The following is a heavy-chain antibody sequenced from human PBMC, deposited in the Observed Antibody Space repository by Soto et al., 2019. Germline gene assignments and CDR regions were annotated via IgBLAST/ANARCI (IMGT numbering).Heavy chain of an antibody. V-gene: IGHV4-61*08. J-gene: IGHJ5*02. Sequence: SETLSLTCSVSGDSVRSNVYYWSWIRQPPGKGLEWIAYISHSGTTKSNPSLKSPVTVSVDTSKNQFSLKLNFVTAADTAMYYCARVSFYYDSSGYPVAWFDPWGQGTLVTVSS. CDR2: ISHSGTT. D-gene: IGHD3-22*01. CDR3: ARVSFYYDSSGYPVAWFDP. CDR1: GDSVRSNVYY.